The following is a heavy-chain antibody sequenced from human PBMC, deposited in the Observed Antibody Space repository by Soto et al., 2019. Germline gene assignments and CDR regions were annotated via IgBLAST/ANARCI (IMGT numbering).Heavy chain of an antibody. D-gene: IGHD1-20*01. V-gene: IGHV1-69*13. CDR3: ARDNWNREHDNYFDY. Sequence: GASVKVSCKASGGTFSSYAISWVRQAPGQELEWMGGIIPIFGTANYAQKFQGRVTITADESTSTAYMELSSLRSEDTAVYYCARDNWNREHDNYFDYWGQGTLVTVSS. J-gene: IGHJ4*02. CDR1: GGTFSSYA. CDR2: IIPIFGTA.